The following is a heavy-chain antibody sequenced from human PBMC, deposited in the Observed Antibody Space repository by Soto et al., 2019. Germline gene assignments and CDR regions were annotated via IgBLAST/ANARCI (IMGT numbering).Heavy chain of an antibody. CDR2: IYDSGNT. CDR3: ARGQGAAAGHSNFDY. D-gene: IGHD6-13*01. J-gene: IGHJ4*02. CDR1: GGSISGTTYS. Sequence: QLQLQESGSGLVKPSQTLSLTCAVSGGSISGTTYSWSWLRQPPGKGLEWIGYIYDSGNTYYNPSLKSQCSISVDRSKNQFSLKLSSVTAADTAVYYCARGQGAAAGHSNFDYWGQGALVTVSS. V-gene: IGHV4-30-2*01.